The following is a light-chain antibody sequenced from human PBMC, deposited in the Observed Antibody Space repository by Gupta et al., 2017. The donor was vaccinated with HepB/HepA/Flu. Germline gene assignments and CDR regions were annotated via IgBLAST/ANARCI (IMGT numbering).Light chain of an antibody. J-gene: IGKJ1*01. V-gene: IGKV3-20*01. CDR1: QSVSSSY. CDR3: HQEGSSPET. CDR2: GAS. Sequence: EIVLTQSPGTLSLSPGERATLSCRASQSVSSSYLAWYQQKPGQAPRLLIYGASTRATGIPDRFSGSGSGTEFTLTISRREPEDFAVYYCHQEGSSPETFGQGTKVDIK.